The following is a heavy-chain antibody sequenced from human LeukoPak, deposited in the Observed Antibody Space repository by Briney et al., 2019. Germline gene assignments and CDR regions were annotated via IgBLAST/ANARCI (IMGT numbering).Heavy chain of an antibody. V-gene: IGHV3-23*01. Sequence: GGSLRLSCAASGFTFSSYAMSWVRQAPGKGLEWVSAISGSGGSTYYADSVEGRFTISRDNSKNTLYLQMNSLRAEDTAVYYCARASEVYYYYYYMDVWGKGTTVTVSS. CDR1: GFTFSSYA. CDR3: ARASEVYYYYYYMDV. CDR2: ISGSGGST. J-gene: IGHJ6*03.